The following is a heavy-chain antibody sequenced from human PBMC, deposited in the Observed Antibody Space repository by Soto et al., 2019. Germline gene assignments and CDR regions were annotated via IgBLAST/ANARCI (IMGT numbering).Heavy chain of an antibody. Sequence: GGSLRLSCVVSGLPVSTNYMSWVRQAPGKGLEWVSFIYSDGRTFYADSVKGRFTLSRLSSKNTLYLQMNSLRAEDTAVYYCAKTLYYYDSSGYQWGQGTLVTVSS. CDR1: GLPVSTNY. CDR2: IYSDGRT. CDR3: AKTLYYYDSSGYQ. V-gene: IGHV3-53*01. J-gene: IGHJ4*02. D-gene: IGHD3-22*01.